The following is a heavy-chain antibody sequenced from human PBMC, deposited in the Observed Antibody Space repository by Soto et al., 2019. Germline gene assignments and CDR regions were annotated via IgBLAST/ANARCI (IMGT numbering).Heavy chain of an antibody. CDR3: ARDSRGYSGYDLGY. J-gene: IGHJ4*02. D-gene: IGHD5-12*01. Sequence: QVQLVQSGAEVKKPGSSVTVSCKASGGTFSSYAISWVRQAPGQGLEWMGGIIPIFGTANYAQKFQGRVTITAYESTSTASMELSSLRSEDTAVDDCARDSRGYSGYDLGYCGQGTLVTVSS. V-gene: IGHV1-69*01. CDR1: GGTFSSYA. CDR2: IIPIFGTA.